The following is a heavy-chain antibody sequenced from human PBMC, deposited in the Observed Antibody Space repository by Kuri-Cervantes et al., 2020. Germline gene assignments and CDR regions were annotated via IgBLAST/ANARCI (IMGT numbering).Heavy chain of an antibody. CDR2: IYWHDDK. D-gene: IGHD3-22*01. V-gene: IGHV2-5*01. CDR3: AHQYSSCGHDFDI. J-gene: IGHJ3*02. CDR1: GFSLSSSGVG. Sequence: SGPTVVKPTQTRTLTCTFSGFSLSSSGVGVGWIRQPPVKSLEWLAIIYWHDDKHYSPSLKNRLTITKETSKNQVVLTMTNMDPMDAARYYYAHQYSSCGHDFDIWGQGTMVTVSS.